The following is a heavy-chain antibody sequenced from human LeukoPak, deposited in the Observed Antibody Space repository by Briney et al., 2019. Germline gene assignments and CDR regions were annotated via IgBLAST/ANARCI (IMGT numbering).Heavy chain of an antibody. D-gene: IGHD5-24*01. CDR3: ARGQIRDGYNYDEY. CDR1: GGSINSVNYY. Sequence: PSETLSLTCAVSGGSINSVNYYWTWIRQPPGKGLEWIGYIYYSGSTYCNPSLNSRVTISVDTSKNQFSLKLSSVTATDTAVYYCARGQIRDGYNYDEYWGQGTLVTVSS. CDR2: IYYSGST. J-gene: IGHJ4*02. V-gene: IGHV4-30-4*08.